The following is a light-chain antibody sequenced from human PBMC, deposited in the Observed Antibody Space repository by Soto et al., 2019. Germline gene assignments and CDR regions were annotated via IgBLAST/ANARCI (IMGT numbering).Light chain of an antibody. CDR2: DSS. Sequence: EIVLTQSPGTLSLSPGVRATLSCRPSQSINNYVAWYQQKPGQAPRVLIYDSSIRATGVPDRFSGSGSGTDFTLTISRLEPGDFAVYYCQHYFDSPETFGGGTKVEIK. V-gene: IGKV3-20*01. J-gene: IGKJ4*01. CDR1: QSINNY. CDR3: QHYFDSPET.